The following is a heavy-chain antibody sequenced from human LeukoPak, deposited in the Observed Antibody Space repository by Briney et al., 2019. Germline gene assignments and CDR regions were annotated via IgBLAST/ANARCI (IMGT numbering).Heavy chain of an antibody. V-gene: IGHV3-43D*03. CDR2: ISWDGGST. CDR1: GFTFDDYA. Sequence: PGGSLRLSCAASGFTFDDYAMHWVRQAPGKGLEWVSLISWDGGSTYYADSVKGRFTISRDNSKNSLYLQMNSLRAEDTAVYSCASDFSPDYYFDTSAYRLSSNYWGQGTLVTVSS. J-gene: IGHJ4*02. CDR3: ASDFSPDYYFDTSAYRLSSNY. D-gene: IGHD3-22*01.